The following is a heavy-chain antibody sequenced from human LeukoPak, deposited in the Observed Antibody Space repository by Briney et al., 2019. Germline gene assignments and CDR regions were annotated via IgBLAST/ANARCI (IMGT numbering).Heavy chain of an antibody. V-gene: IGHV3-23*01. J-gene: IGHJ4*02. CDR1: GFIVSSDY. D-gene: IGHD3-3*01. CDR2: ISSSGAGT. CDR3: AKKSLWSGPFDY. Sequence: GGSLRLSCAVSGFIVSSDYMSWVRQAPGKGLEWVSGISSSGAGTYYADSVKGRFTISRDNSKNTLFLQMNTLRAEDTAVYFCAKKSLWSGPFDYWGQGTLVTVFS.